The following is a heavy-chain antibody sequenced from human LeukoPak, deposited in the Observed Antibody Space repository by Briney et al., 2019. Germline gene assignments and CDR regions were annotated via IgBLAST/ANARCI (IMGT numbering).Heavy chain of an antibody. CDR1: AFTFSSHS. CDR2: ISSSGNTI. CDR3: ARTPYSSSYYGGDN. V-gene: IGHV3-48*04. Sequence: GGSLRLSCAASAFTFSSHSMSWVRQAPGKGLEWISYISSSGNTIYYADSVKGRFTISRDNAKNSLHLQMNSLRAEDTAVYYCARTPYSSSYYGGDNWGQGTLVTVSS. D-gene: IGHD6-13*01. J-gene: IGHJ4*02.